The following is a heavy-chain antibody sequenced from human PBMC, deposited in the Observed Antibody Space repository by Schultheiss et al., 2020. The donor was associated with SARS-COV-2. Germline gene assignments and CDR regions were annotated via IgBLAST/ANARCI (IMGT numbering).Heavy chain of an antibody. V-gene: IGHV4-39*01. J-gene: IGHJ4*02. CDR3: ARHLAYSGSYFGY. CDR2: IYYSGST. Sequence: GSLRLSCTVSGGSISSSSYYWGWIRQPPGKGLEWIGSIYYSGSTYYNPSLKSRVTISVDTSKNQFSLKLSSVTAADTAVYYCARHLAYSGSYFGYWGQGTLVTVAS. CDR1: GGSISSSSYY. D-gene: IGHD1-26*01.